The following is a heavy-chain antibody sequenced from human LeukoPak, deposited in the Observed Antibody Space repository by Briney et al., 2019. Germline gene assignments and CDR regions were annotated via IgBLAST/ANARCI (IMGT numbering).Heavy chain of an antibody. CDR1: GGSFSGYY. V-gene: IGHV3-49*04. J-gene: IGHJ4*02. CDR2: IRSKAYGGTT. CDR3: TRTMVYARYFDY. Sequence: LSLTCAVYGGSFSGYYWSWVRQAPGKGLEWVGFIRSKAYGGTTEYAASVKGRFTISRDDSKSIAYLQMNSLKTEDTAVYYCTRTMVYARYFDYWGQGTLVTVSS. D-gene: IGHD2-8*01.